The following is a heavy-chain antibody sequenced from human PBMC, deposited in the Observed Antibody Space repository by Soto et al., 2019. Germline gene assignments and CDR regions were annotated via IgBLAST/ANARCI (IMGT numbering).Heavy chain of an antibody. CDR3: AKEGSWSRYAFDV. Sequence: QVQLVESGGGVVQPGTSLRLSCAASGFTFSSHGMHWVRQAPGKGLEWVAVVSNDGNTKYYEDSVKGRLTISRDNSRNTMSLQMNSLSSADTAVYYCAKEGSWSRYAFDVWGQGTMVTVSS. J-gene: IGHJ3*01. CDR1: GFTFSSHG. CDR2: VSNDGNTK. V-gene: IGHV3-30*18. D-gene: IGHD1-26*01.